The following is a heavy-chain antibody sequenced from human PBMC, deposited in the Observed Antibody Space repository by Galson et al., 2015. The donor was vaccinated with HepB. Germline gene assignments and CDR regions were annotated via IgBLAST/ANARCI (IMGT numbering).Heavy chain of an antibody. CDR2: INPNSGGT. J-gene: IGHJ4*02. CDR3: ARDVSGWHDGGFDY. D-gene: IGHD6-19*01. Sequence: SVKVSCKASGYTFTGYYMHWVRQAPGKGLEWMGWINPNSGGTNYAQKVQGWVTMTRDTSISTAYMELGRLRSDNTAVYYCARDVSGWHDGGFDYWGQGTLVTVSS. CDR1: GYTFTGYY. V-gene: IGHV1-2*04.